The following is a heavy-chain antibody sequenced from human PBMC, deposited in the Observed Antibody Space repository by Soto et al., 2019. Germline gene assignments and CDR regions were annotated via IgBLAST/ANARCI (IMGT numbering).Heavy chain of an antibody. Sequence: SETLSLTCTVSGGSISSSSYYWGWIRQPPGKGLEWIGSIYYSGSTYYNPSLKSRVTISVDTSKNQFSLKLSSVTAADTAVYYCARGDYDILTGTFDYWGQGTLVTVSS. CDR2: IYYSGST. CDR3: ARGDYDILTGTFDY. D-gene: IGHD3-9*01. J-gene: IGHJ4*02. CDR1: GGSISSSSYY. V-gene: IGHV4-39*01.